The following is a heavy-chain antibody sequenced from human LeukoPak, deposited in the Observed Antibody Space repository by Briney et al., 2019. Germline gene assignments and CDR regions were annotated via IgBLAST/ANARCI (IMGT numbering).Heavy chain of an antibody. Sequence: PGGSLRLSCAASGFTFSSYEINWVRQAPGKGLEWVANIKEDGSEKYSVDSVKGRFTISRDNAKNSLYLQMDSLRAEDTAVYYCARDSGSRTLDYWGQGTLVTVSS. CDR3: ARDSGSRTLDY. CDR2: IKEDGSEK. CDR1: GFTFSSYE. V-gene: IGHV3-7*01. J-gene: IGHJ4*02. D-gene: IGHD1-26*01.